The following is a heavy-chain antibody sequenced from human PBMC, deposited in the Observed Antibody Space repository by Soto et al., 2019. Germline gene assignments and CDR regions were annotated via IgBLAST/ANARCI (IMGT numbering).Heavy chain of an antibody. D-gene: IGHD3-9*01. CDR2: IYYSGST. CDR3: ESLPILNGYYISRRALVY. J-gene: IGHJ4*02. V-gene: IGHV4-59*08. Sequence: PSETLSLTCTVSGGSISSYYWSWIRQPPGKGLEWIGYIYYSGSTNYNPSLKSRVTISVDTSKNQFSLKLSSVTAADTAVYYCESLPILNGYYISRRALVYWGQGTLVTVSS. CDR1: GGSISSYY.